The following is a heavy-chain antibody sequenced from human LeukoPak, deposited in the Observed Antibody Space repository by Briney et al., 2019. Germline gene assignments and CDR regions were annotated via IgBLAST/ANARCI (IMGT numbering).Heavy chain of an antibody. CDR3: ARGEWEPLWYFDY. CDR2: ISYDGSNK. Sequence: GRSLRLSCAASGFTFSSYAMHWVRQAPGKGPEWVAVISYDGSNKYYADSVKGRFTISRDNSKNTLYLQMNSLRAEDTAVYYCARGEWEPLWYFDYWGQGTLVTVSS. D-gene: IGHD1-26*01. V-gene: IGHV3-30*01. CDR1: GFTFSSYA. J-gene: IGHJ4*02.